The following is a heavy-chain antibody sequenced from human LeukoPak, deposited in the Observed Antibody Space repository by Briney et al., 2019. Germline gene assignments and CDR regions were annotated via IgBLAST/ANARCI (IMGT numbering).Heavy chain of an antibody. J-gene: IGHJ5*02. D-gene: IGHD2-2*01. Sequence: SETLSLTCTVSGASIRSYYWSWIRQPPGKGLEWIAYMYNSGSTNYNPSLKSRVTLSVDTSKNQVSLKLTSATAPDTAVYYCARSTTNLLLTYYNPWGQGTLVTVSS. CDR3: ARSTTNLLLTYYNP. V-gene: IGHV4-59*01. CDR2: MYNSGST. CDR1: GASIRSYY.